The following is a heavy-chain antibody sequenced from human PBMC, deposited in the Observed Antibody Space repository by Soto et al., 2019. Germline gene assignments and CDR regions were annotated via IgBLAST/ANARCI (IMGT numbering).Heavy chain of an antibody. CDR1: GDSFTNYP. CDR2: VLPIFGTT. Sequence: EASVKVSCKTSGDSFTNYPISWVRQAPGEGLEWVGTVLPIFGTTNYAQKFKGRVTLTTDDSADTAYMELGRLRSEDTAVYYCARDRPLRGFDVWGQGTLVTVSS. CDR3: ARDRPLRGFDV. V-gene: IGHV1-69*05. J-gene: IGHJ4*02.